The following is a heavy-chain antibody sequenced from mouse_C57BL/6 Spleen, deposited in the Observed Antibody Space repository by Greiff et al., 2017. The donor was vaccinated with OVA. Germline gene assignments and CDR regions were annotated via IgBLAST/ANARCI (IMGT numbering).Heavy chain of an antibody. Sequence: VHVKQSGPELVKPGASVKMSCKASGYTFTDYNMHWVKQSHGKSLEWIGYINPNNGGTSYNQKFKGKATLTVNKSSSTAYMELRSLTSEDSAVYYCASSYYYGSGYFDVWGTGTTVTVSS. D-gene: IGHD1-1*01. CDR1: GYTFTDYN. V-gene: IGHV1-22*01. J-gene: IGHJ1*03. CDR3: ASSYYYGSGYFDV. CDR2: INPNNGGT.